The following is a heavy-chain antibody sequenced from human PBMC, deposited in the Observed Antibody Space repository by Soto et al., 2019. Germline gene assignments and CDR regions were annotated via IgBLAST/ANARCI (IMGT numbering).Heavy chain of an antibody. D-gene: IGHD1-26*01. CDR2: ISSNGGST. CDR1: GFTFSSYA. J-gene: IGHJ6*03. V-gene: IGHV3-64*01. CDR3: ASSYGYYYYMDV. Sequence: PGGSLILSCAASGFTFSSYAMHWVRQAPGKGLEYVSAISSNGGSTYYANSVKGRFTISRDNSKNTLYLQMGSLRAEDMAVYYCASSYGYYYYMDVWGKGTTVTVSS.